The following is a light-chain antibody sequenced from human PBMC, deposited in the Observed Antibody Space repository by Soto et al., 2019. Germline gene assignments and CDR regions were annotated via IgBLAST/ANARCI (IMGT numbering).Light chain of an antibody. V-gene: IGKV3-20*01. CDR1: QSVSSSY. CDR3: QQYGSSPQWT. J-gene: IGKJ1*01. Sequence: EIVLTQSPGTLSLSPGERATLSCRASQSVSSSYLAWYQQKPGQGPRLLIYGASSRATGIPDRFSGSGSGTDFTLTISRLEPEDFAVYYCQQYGSSPQWTFGQGTKVEIK. CDR2: GAS.